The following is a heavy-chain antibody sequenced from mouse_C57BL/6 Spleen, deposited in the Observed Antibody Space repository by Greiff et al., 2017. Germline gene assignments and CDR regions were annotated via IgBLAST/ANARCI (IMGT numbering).Heavy chain of an antibody. CDR1: GYTFTSYW. Sequence: VQLQQPGAELVMPGASVKLSCKASGYTFTSYWMHWVKQRPGQGLEWIGEIDPSDSYTNYNQKFKGKSTLTVDKSSSTAYMQLSSLTSEDSAVYYCAITTVVATDDWGQGTTLTVSS. D-gene: IGHD1-1*01. CDR2: IDPSDSYT. CDR3: AITTVVATDD. J-gene: IGHJ2*01. V-gene: IGHV1-69*01.